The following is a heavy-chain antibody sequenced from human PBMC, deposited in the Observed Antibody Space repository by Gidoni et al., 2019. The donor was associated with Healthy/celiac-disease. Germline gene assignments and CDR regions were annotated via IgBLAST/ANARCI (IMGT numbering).Heavy chain of an antibody. V-gene: IGHV3-48*01. D-gene: IGHD4-17*01. CDR3: ARAYGDYAFDY. Sequence: EVQLVESRAGLVQPGVSLRPSCAASAFTFSSYSITWVRQAPGKGLEWVSYISSSSSTIYYAGSVKGRFTISRDNAKNSLYLQVNSLRAEDTAVYYCARAYGDYAFDYWGQGTLVTVSS. CDR2: ISSSSSTI. J-gene: IGHJ4*02. CDR1: AFTFSSYS.